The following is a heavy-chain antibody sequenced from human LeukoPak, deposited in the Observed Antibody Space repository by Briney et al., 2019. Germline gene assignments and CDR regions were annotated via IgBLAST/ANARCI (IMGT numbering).Heavy chain of an antibody. CDR3: AKSGYNRFDY. D-gene: IGHD5-24*01. V-gene: IGHV3-23*01. J-gene: IGHJ4*02. Sequence: SGGSLRLSCAASGFTFSSSAMSWVRQAPGKVLEWVSSISGSGSGGSTYYADSVKGRFTISRDNSKNTLYLQMNSLRAEDTAVYYCAKSGYNRFDYWGQGTLVTVSS. CDR1: GFTFSSSA. CDR2: ISGSGSGGST.